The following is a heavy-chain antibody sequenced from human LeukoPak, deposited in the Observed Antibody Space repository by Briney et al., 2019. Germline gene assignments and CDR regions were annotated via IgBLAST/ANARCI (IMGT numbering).Heavy chain of an antibody. V-gene: IGHV3-13*01. CDR2: IGTAGDT. CDR3: ARGANGMDV. J-gene: IGHJ6*02. CDR1: GFTFSSYD. Sequence: GGSLRLFGAASGFTFSSYDMHWVRQATGKGLEWVSAIGTAGDTYYPGSVKGRFTISRENAKNSLCLQMNSLRAGDTAVYYCARGANGMDVWGQGTTVTVS.